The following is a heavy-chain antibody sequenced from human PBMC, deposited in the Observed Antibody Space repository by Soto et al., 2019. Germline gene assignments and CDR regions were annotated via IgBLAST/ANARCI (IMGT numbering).Heavy chain of an antibody. J-gene: IGHJ4*02. CDR3: AKEHYEGAGIDD. CDR1: GFTFSSYA. D-gene: IGHD3-10*01. V-gene: IGHV3-23*01. Sequence: EVQLLESGGGLVQPGGSLRLSCAASGFTFSSYAMSWVRQAPGKGLEWVSAISGRGSSTYFADSVKGRFTMSRDNSKNTLYLQIKSLGAEDTAVYFCAKEHYEGAGIDDWGQGTLVTVSS. CDR2: ISGRGSST.